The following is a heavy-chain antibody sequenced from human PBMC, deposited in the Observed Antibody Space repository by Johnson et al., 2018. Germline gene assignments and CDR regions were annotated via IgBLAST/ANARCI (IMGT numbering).Heavy chain of an antibody. V-gene: IGHV3-53*01. Sequence: VQLVQSGGGLIQPGGSLRLSCAASGFTVSSNYMNWVRQAPGKGLEWVSVIYSGGSTYYADSVKGRFTISRDNSKNRLHLQRNSLRVEDTGVYYCARGKGGINYYYGMDVWGQGTTVTVS. CDR2: IYSGGST. CDR3: ARGKGGINYYYGMDV. J-gene: IGHJ6*02. D-gene: IGHD3-16*01. CDR1: GFTVSSNY.